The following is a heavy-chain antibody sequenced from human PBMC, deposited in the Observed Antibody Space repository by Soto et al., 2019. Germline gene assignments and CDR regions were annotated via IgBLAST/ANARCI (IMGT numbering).Heavy chain of an antibody. V-gene: IGHV3-33*01. CDR3: ASSSREPKNPYGMDV. CDR1: GFTFSSYG. CDR2: IWYDGSNK. J-gene: IGHJ6*02. Sequence: QVQLVESGGGVVQPGRSLRLSCAASGFTFSSYGMHWVRQAPGKGLEWVAVIWYDGSNKYYADSVKGRFTISRDNSKNTLYLQMNSLRAEDTAVYYCASSSREPKNPYGMDVWGQGTTVTVSS. D-gene: IGHD1-26*01.